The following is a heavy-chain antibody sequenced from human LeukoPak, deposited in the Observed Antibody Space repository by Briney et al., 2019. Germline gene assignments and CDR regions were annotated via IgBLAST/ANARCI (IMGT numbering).Heavy chain of an antibody. Sequence: GRCLRLSCAPSGFTFSRHSMHWVRQAPGKGLEWVLAISGSGGSTYYADSVKGRFTISRDNSKNTLYLQMNSLRAEDTAVYYCAKQGDSGSYYPYYFDYWGQGTLVTVSS. J-gene: IGHJ4*02. CDR3: AKQGDSGSYYPYYFDY. CDR1: GFTFSRHS. CDR2: ISGSGGST. V-gene: IGHV3-23*01. D-gene: IGHD1-26*01.